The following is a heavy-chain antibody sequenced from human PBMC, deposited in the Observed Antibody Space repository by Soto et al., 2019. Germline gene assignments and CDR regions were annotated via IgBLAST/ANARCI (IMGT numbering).Heavy chain of an antibody. J-gene: IGHJ4*02. V-gene: IGHV1-18*01. CDR1: GYTFTSYG. CDR3: ARIVISPVVTESFDY. D-gene: IGHD2-21*02. Sequence: GASVKVSCKASGYTFTSYGISWVRQAPGQGLEWMGWISAYNGNTNYAQKLQGRVTMTTDISTSTAYMELRSLRSDDTAVYYCARIVISPVVTESFDYWGQGTLVTVSS. CDR2: ISAYNGNT.